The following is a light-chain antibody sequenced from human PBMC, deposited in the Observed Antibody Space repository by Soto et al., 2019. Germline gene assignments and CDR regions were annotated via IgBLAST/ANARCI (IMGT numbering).Light chain of an antibody. CDR3: SSYTSSRAYV. CDR1: SIDVGGYNY. J-gene: IGLJ1*01. V-gene: IGLV2-14*01. CDR2: EVS. Sequence: QSVLTQPASVSGSPGQSITISCTGTSIDVGGYNYVSWYQQQSGKAPKLMIHEVSNRPSGVSSRFSGSKSGNTASLTISGLQAEDEADYYCSSYTSSRAYVFGIGTKVTVL.